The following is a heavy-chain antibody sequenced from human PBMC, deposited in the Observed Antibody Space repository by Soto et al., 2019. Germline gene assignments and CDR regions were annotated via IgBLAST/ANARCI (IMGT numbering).Heavy chain of an antibody. Sequence: RESLKISCKGSGYSFTSYWISWVRQMPGKGLEWMGMIDPSASNTNYSPSFQGHVTISADKSINTAYVQWSSLKASDTAMYYCARWVAGGGARWFDPWGQGTLVTVSS. CDR3: ARWVAGGGARWFDP. CDR2: IDPSASNT. CDR1: GYSFTSYW. J-gene: IGHJ5*02. D-gene: IGHD6-13*01. V-gene: IGHV5-10-1*01.